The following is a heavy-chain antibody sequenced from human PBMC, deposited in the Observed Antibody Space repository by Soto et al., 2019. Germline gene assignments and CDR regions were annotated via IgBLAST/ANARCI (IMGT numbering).Heavy chain of an antibody. J-gene: IGHJ6*02. CDR3: ARGEDAFFYYGLDV. V-gene: IGHV1-69*13. CDR1: GGTFSSYA. Sequence: ASVKVSCKASGGTFSSYAISWVRQAPGQGLEWMGGIIPIFGTANYAQKFQGRVTITADESTSTAYMELSSLRSEDTAVYYCARGEDAFFYYGLDVWGQGITVTVSS. CDR2: IIPIFGTA.